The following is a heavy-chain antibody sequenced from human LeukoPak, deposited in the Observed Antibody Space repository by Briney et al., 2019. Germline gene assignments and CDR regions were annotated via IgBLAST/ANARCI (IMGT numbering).Heavy chain of an antibody. Sequence: SGTLSLTCTVSGGSISSSNYYWGWIRQPPGKGLEWIGSIYYSGSTYYNPSLKSRVTISVDTSKNQFSLKLSSVTAADTAVYYCARGRGYYDSSGPRDYWGQGTLVTVSS. CDR2: IYYSGST. V-gene: IGHV4-39*07. CDR3: ARGRGYYDSSGPRDY. J-gene: IGHJ4*02. D-gene: IGHD3-22*01. CDR1: GGSISSSNYY.